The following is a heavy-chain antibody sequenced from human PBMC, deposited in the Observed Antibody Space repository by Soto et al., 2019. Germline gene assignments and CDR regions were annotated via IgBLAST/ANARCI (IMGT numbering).Heavy chain of an antibody. Sequence: EVQLVESGGGLVKPGGSLRLSCAASGFTFSSYSMNWVRQAPGKGLEWVSSISSSSSYIYYADSVTGRFTISRDNAKNSLYLQMNSLRAEDTAVYYCARGHVYSYGYGSYWGQGTLVTVSS. J-gene: IGHJ4*02. D-gene: IGHD5-18*01. CDR2: ISSSSSYI. V-gene: IGHV3-21*01. CDR3: ARGHVYSYGYGSY. CDR1: GFTFSSYS.